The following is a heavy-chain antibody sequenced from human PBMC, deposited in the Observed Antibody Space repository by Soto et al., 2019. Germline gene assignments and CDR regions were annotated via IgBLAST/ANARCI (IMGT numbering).Heavy chain of an antibody. Sequence: EVQLLDSGGGSVQPGGSLRLSCAASGFPFINYAMHRVRQAPGKGLEWVSAISGSGGRTYYGDSVKGRFTISRDNSKDTLYLHMNRLTAEDTAVYFCAKEGVRDSSISLYFFDQWGQGTLVTVSS. CDR3: AKEGVRDSSISLYFFDQ. V-gene: IGHV3-23*01. CDR1: GFPFINYA. D-gene: IGHD3-10*01. CDR2: ISGSGGRT. J-gene: IGHJ4*02.